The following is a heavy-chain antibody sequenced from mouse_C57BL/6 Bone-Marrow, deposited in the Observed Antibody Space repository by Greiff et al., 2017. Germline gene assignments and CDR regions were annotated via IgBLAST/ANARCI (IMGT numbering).Heavy chain of an antibody. CDR2: IYPSDSET. J-gene: IGHJ3*01. V-gene: IGHV1-61*01. D-gene: IGHD3-2*02. CDR3: ASETAQATSFAY. Sequence: VQLQQPGAELVRPGSSVKLSCKASGYTFTSYWMDWVKQRPGQGLEWIGNIYPSDSETHYNQKFKDKATLTVDKSSSTAYMQLSSLTSEDSAVYYCASETAQATSFAYWGQGTLVTVSA. CDR1: GYTFTSYW.